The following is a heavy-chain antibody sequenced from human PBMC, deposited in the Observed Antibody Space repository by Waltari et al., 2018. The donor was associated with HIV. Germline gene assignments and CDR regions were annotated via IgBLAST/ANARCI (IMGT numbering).Heavy chain of an antibody. D-gene: IGHD3-10*01. J-gene: IGHJ3*02. CDR2: IHPDSGGT. Sequence: QVQPVQSGAEVKKPGASVKVSCTPSGFTSTDYYIRWVRQAPGQGLEWMGRIHPDSGGTNFAQKFQGRVTRTRDTSIGTVYMELNRLRSDDTAVYYCARDRSKYGSGSYDAFDIWGQETMVTVSS. CDR1: GFTSTDYY. CDR3: ARDRSKYGSGSYDAFDI. V-gene: IGHV1-2*06.